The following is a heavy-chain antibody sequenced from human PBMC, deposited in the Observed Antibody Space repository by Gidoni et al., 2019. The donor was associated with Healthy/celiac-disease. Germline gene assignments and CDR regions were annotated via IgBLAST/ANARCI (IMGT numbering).Heavy chain of an antibody. CDR1: GFSPSTSGMC. CDR2: FYWDDDK. Sequence: QVTLRESGPALVKPTQTLTLTCTFSGFSPSTSGMCVSWIRQPPGKALEWLALFYWDDDKYYSTSLKTRLTISKDTSKNQVVLTMTNMDPVDTATYYCARIPWDALLRRYDAFDIWGQGTMVTVSS. J-gene: IGHJ3*02. D-gene: IGHD1-26*01. CDR3: ARIPWDALLRRYDAFDI. V-gene: IGHV2-70*01.